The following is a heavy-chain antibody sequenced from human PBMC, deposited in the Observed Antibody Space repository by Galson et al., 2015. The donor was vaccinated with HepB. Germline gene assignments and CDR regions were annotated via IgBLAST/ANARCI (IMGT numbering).Heavy chain of an antibody. J-gene: IGHJ4*02. CDR3: ARGEVESLGGY. CDR1: GFTFSSYG. D-gene: IGHD1-26*01. V-gene: IGHV3-33*01. CDR2: IWYDGSNK. Sequence: SLRLSCAASGFTFSSYGMHWVRQAPGKGLEWVAVIWYDGSNKYYADSVKGRFTISRDNSKNTLYLQMNSLRAEDTAVYYCARGEVESLGGYWGQGTLVTVSS.